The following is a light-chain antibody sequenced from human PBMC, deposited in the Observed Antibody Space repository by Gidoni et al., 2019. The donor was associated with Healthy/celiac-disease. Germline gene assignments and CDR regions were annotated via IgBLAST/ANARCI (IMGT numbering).Light chain of an antibody. CDR2: DAS. Sequence: VLTQSPGTLTLTRGERAILSCWVSPSVSSSYLAWYQQKPGQAPRLLIYDASSRATGIAGRFGGSGSGTVFSLTISRLEPYDFAVYSCQHWDTFGEGTKVEIK. J-gene: IGKJ4*01. CDR3: QHWDT. CDR1: PSVSSSY. V-gene: IGKV3-20*01.